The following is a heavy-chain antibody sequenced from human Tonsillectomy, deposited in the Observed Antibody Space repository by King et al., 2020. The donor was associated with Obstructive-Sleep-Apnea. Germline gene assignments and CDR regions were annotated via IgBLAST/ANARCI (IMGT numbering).Heavy chain of an antibody. Sequence: VQLVESGGGLVQPGGSLRLSCAASGFTFSSYAMSWVRQAPGKGLEWVSAISGSGGGKSSADSVKGRFTISRDNSKKTLYLQMNSLRAEDTAVYYCAKRLYSSGWHDAFDIWGQGTMVTVSS. D-gene: IGHD6-19*01. J-gene: IGHJ3*02. CDR2: ISGSGGGK. CDR3: AKRLYSSGWHDAFDI. CDR1: GFTFSSYA. V-gene: IGHV3-23*04.